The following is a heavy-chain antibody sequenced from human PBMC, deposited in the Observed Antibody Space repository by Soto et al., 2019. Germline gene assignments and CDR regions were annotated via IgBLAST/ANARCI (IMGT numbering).Heavy chain of an antibody. CDR1: GFTFSSYG. CDR2: IWYDGSNK. CDR3: ARGKGSTDFWSGYYKYNWFDP. J-gene: IGHJ5*02. D-gene: IGHD3-3*01. Sequence: QVQLVESGGGVVQPGRSLRLSCAASGFTFSSYGMHWVRQAPGKGLESVAVIWYDGSNKYYADSVKGRFTISRDNSKNTLYLQMNSLRAEDRAVYYCARGKGSTDFWSGYYKYNWFDPWGRGTLVTVSS. V-gene: IGHV3-33*01.